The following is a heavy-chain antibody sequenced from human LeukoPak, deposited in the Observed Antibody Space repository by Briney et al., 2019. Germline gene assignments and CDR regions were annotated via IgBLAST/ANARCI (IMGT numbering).Heavy chain of an antibody. J-gene: IGHJ4*02. CDR2: IYSGGST. V-gene: IGHV3-53*01. CDR1: GFTVSSNS. CDR3: ARGSKQQLDFDY. D-gene: IGHD6-13*01. Sequence: GGSLRLSCAASGFTVSSNSMNWVRQAPGKGLEWVSVIYSGGSTYYADSVKGRFTISRGNSKNALYLQMNSLRAEDTAVYYCARGSKQQLDFDYWGQGTLVTVSS.